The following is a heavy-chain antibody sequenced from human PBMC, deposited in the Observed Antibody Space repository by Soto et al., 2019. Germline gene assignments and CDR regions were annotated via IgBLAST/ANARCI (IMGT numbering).Heavy chain of an antibody. Sequence: GGSLRLSCAASGFTFSSYAMSWVRQAPGKGLEWVSAISGSGGSTYYADSVKGRFTISRDNSKNTLYLQMNSLRAEDTAVYYCAKGGEVATVTTLGWFDPWGQGTLVTVSS. V-gene: IGHV3-23*01. D-gene: IGHD4-17*01. CDR1: GFTFSSYA. CDR3: AKGGEVATVTTLGWFDP. CDR2: ISGSGGST. J-gene: IGHJ5*02.